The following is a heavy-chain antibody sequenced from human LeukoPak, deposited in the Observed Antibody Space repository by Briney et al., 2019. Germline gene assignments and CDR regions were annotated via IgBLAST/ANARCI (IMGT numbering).Heavy chain of an antibody. Sequence: ASVKVSCKASGYTFTSYDISWVRQATGQGLEWMGWMNPNSGNTGYAQKFQGRVTMTRNTSISTAYMELSSLRSEDTAVYYCARHYSSSSWIDYWGQGTLVTVSS. V-gene: IGHV1-8*01. CDR2: MNPNSGNT. CDR3: ARHYSSSSWIDY. D-gene: IGHD6-6*01. J-gene: IGHJ4*02. CDR1: GYTFTSYD.